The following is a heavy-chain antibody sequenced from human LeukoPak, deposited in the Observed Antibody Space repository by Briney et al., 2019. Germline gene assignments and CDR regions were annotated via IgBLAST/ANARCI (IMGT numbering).Heavy chain of an antibody. CDR2: TYYRSTWYN. Sequence: SQTLSLTCAISGDSVSSDSAAWNWIRQSPSRGLEWLARTYYRSTWYNVYAVSVKSRITINPDTSKNQLSLQLKSVSPEDTAVYYCAREVMDAFDIWGQGTMVTVSS. D-gene: IGHD2-21*01. CDR1: GDSVSSDSAA. V-gene: IGHV6-1*01. J-gene: IGHJ3*02. CDR3: AREVMDAFDI.